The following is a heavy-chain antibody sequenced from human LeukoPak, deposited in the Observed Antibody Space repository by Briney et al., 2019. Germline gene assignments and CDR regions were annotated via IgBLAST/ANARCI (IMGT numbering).Heavy chain of an antibody. J-gene: IGHJ5*02. Sequence: TGGSLRLSCAASGFTFSSYAMSWVRQAPGKGLEWVSAISGSGGSTYYADSVKGRFTISRDNSKNTLYLQMNSLRAEDTAVHYCATRRRYCTNGVCSREFWFDPWGQGTLVTVSS. CDR3: ATRRRYCTNGVCSREFWFDP. V-gene: IGHV3-23*01. CDR2: ISGSGGST. CDR1: GFTFSSYA. D-gene: IGHD2-8*01.